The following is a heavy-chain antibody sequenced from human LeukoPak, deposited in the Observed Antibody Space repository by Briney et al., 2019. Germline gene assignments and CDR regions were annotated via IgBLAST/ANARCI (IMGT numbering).Heavy chain of an antibody. CDR2: INPRDRST. CDR3: ARDRASFENRVSYYYGLDV. J-gene: IGHJ6*04. CDR1: EYTFVNHF. V-gene: IGHV1-46*01. Sequence: GASVKVSCKASEYTFVNHFIHWVRQAPGQGLEWMGTINPRDRSTSYAEKFKGRVTMTSDTSTGTVYMDLSNLRSEDTAVYYCARDRASFENRVSYYYGLDVWGKGTTVTVSS. D-gene: IGHD2/OR15-2a*01.